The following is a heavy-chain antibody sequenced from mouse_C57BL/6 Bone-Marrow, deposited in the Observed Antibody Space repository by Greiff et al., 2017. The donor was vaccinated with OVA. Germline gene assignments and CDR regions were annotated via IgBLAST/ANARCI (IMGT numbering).Heavy chain of an antibody. CDR3: TTWGYYGSSSWFAY. Sequence: EVQLKESGAELVRPGASVKLSCTASGFNIKDDYMHWVKQRPEPGLEWIGWIDPENGDTEYASKFQGKATITADTSSNTAYLQLSSLTSEDTAVYYCTTWGYYGSSSWFAYWGQGTLVTVSA. J-gene: IGHJ3*01. CDR1: GFNIKDDY. CDR2: IDPENGDT. V-gene: IGHV14-4*01. D-gene: IGHD1-1*01.